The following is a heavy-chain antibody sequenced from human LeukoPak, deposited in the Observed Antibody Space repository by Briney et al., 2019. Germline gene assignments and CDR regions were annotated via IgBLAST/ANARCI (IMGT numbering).Heavy chain of an antibody. V-gene: IGHV4-59*12. Sequence: SETLSLTCTVSGGSISSYYWSWIRQPPGKGLEWIGYIYYSGSTNYNPSLKSRVTISVDTSKNQFSLKLSSVTAADTAVYYCARERVSSWIDYWGQGTLVTVSS. J-gene: IGHJ4*02. CDR2: IYYSGST. CDR1: GGSISSYY. CDR3: ARERVSSWIDY. D-gene: IGHD6-13*01.